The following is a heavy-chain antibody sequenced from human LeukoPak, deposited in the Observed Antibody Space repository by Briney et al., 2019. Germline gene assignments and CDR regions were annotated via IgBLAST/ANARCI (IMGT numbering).Heavy chain of an antibody. D-gene: IGHD3-22*01. J-gene: IGHJ6*03. CDR1: GGTFSSYA. CDR2: IIPIFGTA. Sequence: ASVKVSCKASGGTFSSYAISWVRQAPGQGLEWMGGIIPIFGTANYAQKFQGRVTITADKSTSTAYMELRSLRSDDTAVYYCARDGVTTHATYYYYYMDVWGKGTTVTISS. CDR3: ARDGVTTHATYYYYYMDV. V-gene: IGHV1-69*06.